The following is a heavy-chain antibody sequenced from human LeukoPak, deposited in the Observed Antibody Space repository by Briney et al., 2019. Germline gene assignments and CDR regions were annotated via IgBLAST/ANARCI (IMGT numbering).Heavy chain of an antibody. D-gene: IGHD6-13*01. J-gene: IGHJ4*02. V-gene: IGHV4-34*01. Sequence: SETLSLTYTVYGGSFGAYYWSWLRQPPGKGLEWIGEINHSGSSDYNPSLKSRVTISVDKSKNQFSLKLSSVTAADTAVYYCARGYSSSWYAYWGQGTLVTVSS. CDR1: GGSFGAYY. CDR3: ARGYSSSWYAY. CDR2: INHSGSS.